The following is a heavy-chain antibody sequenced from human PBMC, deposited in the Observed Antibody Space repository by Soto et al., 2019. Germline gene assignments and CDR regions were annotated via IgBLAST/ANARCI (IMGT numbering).Heavy chain of an antibody. D-gene: IGHD3-9*01. CDR3: ARADYEILTGSYAMDV. V-gene: IGHV4-4*07. J-gene: IGHJ6*02. Sequence: SETLSLTCTVSGGSISSYYWSWIRQPVGKGLEWIGRVSSSGNTNANPTLNSRATMSIDTSKNQSSLRLRSVTAADTAVYYCARADYEILTGSYAMDVWGQGTTVTVSS. CDR2: VSSSGNT. CDR1: GGSISSYY.